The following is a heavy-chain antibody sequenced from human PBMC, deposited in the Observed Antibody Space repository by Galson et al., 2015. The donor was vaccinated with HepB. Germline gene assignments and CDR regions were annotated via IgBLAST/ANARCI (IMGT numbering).Heavy chain of an antibody. D-gene: IGHD2-2*01. V-gene: IGHV2-5*02. CDR3: AHSRYCSTTSCHKQKTWLDP. Sequence: PALVKPTQTLTLTCSFSGFSLRTSGVGVGWIRQPPGKALECLAIIYWDDDERYSPFLKSRLTITKDTSKNEVVLTLTNVDPVDTGTYYCAHSRYCSTTSCHKQKTWLDPWGQGTQVTVSS. CDR1: GFSLRTSGVG. CDR2: IYWDDDE. J-gene: IGHJ5*02.